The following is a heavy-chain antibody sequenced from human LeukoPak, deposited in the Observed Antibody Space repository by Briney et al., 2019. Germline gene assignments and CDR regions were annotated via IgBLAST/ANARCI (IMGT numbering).Heavy chain of an antibody. CDR1: GGSFSGYY. CDR2: INHSGST. V-gene: IGHV4-34*01. Sequence: SETLSLTCAVYGGSFSGYYWSWIRQPPRKGLEWIGEINHSGSTNYNPSLKSRVTISVDTSKNQFSLKLSSVTAADTAVYYCARDVDGYNSDRYAFDIWGQETMVSVSS. D-gene: IGHD5-24*01. CDR3: ARDVDGYNSDRYAFDI. J-gene: IGHJ3*02.